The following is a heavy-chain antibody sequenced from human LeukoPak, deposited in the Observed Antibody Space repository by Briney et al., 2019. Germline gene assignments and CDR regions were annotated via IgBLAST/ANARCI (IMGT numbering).Heavy chain of an antibody. CDR3: AAGYTTFLYYFDY. D-gene: IGHD2/OR15-2a*01. CDR2: SSRGSTYI. CDR1: GFSVSAYG. Sequence: GGSLRLSCAASGFSVSAYGMNWVRQAPGKGPEWVSSSSRGSTYISYADSVKGRFTISRDNTKNSLHLEMESLRAEDTAVYYCAAGYTTFLYYFDYWGQGTLVTVSS. V-gene: IGHV3-21*01. J-gene: IGHJ4*02.